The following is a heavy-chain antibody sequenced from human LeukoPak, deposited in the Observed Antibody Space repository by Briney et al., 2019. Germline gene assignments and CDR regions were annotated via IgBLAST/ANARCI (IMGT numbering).Heavy chain of an antibody. CDR2: IRYDGSNK. J-gene: IGHJ4*02. Sequence: GGSLRLSYAASGFTFSTYGMHWVRQAPGKGLEWVAFIRYDGSNKYYVDSVKGRITISRDNSKNTLYLQMNRLRAEDSAVYYCAKDWDDYYGSGSYFDYWGQGTLVTVSS. D-gene: IGHD3-10*01. CDR1: GFTFSTYG. V-gene: IGHV3-30*02. CDR3: AKDWDDYYGSGSYFDY.